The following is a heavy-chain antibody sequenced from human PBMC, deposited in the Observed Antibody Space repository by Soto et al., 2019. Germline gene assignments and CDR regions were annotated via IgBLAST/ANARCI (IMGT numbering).Heavy chain of an antibody. V-gene: IGHV3-9*01. D-gene: IGHD2-8*01. Sequence: PGGSLRLSCAASGFTFDDYAMHWVRQAPGKGLEWVSGISWNSGSIGYADSVKGRFTISRDNAKNSLYLQMNSLRAEDTALYYCAKSIPNTNSDAFDIWGQGTMVTVSS. CDR1: GFTFDDYA. CDR2: ISWNSGSI. CDR3: AKSIPNTNSDAFDI. J-gene: IGHJ3*02.